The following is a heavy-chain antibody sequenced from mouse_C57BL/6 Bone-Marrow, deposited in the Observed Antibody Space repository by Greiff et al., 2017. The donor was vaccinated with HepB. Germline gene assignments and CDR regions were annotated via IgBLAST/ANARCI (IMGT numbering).Heavy chain of an antibody. CDR2: IDPSDSYT. V-gene: IGHV1-50*01. Sequence: QVQLKQPGAELVKPGASVKLSCKASGYTFTSYWMQWVKQRPGQGLEWIGEIDPSDSYTNYNQKFKGKATLTVDTSSSTAYMQLSSLTSEESAVYYCAIGGGNYYGSSYDWYFDVWGTGTAVTVSS. CDR3: AIGGGNYYGSSYDWYFDV. D-gene: IGHD1-1*01. J-gene: IGHJ1*03. CDR1: GYTFTSYW.